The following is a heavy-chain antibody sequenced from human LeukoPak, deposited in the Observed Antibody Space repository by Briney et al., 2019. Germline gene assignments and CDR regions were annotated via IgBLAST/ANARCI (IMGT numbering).Heavy chain of an antibody. CDR2: IIPILGIA. CDR3: ARDLVRQQLVPDY. CDR1: GGNFSSYA. Sequence: SVNVSCKASGGNFSSYAISWVRQAAGQGLERMGRIIPILGIANYAQKFQGRVTITADKSTSTAYMELSSLRSEDTAVYYCARDLVRQQLVPDYWGQGTLVTVSS. D-gene: IGHD6-13*01. J-gene: IGHJ4*02. V-gene: IGHV1-69*04.